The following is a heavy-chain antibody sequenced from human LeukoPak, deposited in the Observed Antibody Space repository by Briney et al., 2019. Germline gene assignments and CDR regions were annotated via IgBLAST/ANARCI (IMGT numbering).Heavy chain of an antibody. D-gene: IGHD6-13*01. V-gene: IGHV4-38-2*02. Sequence: SETLSLTCTVSGYSISSGYYWGWIRQPPGKGLEWIGEINHSGSTNYNPSLKSRVTISVDTSKNQFSLKLSSVTAADTAVYYCARESPSRYSSSWGQGTLVTVSS. CDR2: INHSGST. J-gene: IGHJ4*02. CDR1: GYSISSGYY. CDR3: ARESPSRYSSS.